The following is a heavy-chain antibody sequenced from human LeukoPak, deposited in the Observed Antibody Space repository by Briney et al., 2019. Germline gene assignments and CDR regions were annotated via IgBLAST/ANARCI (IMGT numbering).Heavy chain of an antibody. CDR1: GFTFSSYG. CDR2: IWYDGSNK. J-gene: IGHJ4*02. Sequence: PGGSLRLSCAASGFTFSSYGMHWVRQAPGKGREWVAVIWYDGSNKYYADSVRGRFTISRDNAKNSLYLQMNSLRAEDTAVYYCAGRPGILNYWGQGTLVTVSS. D-gene: IGHD6-13*01. CDR3: AGRPGILNY. V-gene: IGHV3-33*03.